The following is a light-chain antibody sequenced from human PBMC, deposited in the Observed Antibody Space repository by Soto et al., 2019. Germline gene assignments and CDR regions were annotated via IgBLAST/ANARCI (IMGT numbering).Light chain of an antibody. CDR2: DVS. CDR1: SSDVGGYNY. Sequence: QSALTQPASVSGSPGQSITISCTGTSSDVGGYNYVSWYQQHPGKAPKLMIYDVSNRPSGVSNRFSGSKSGNTASLTISGLQAEDEADYYCNSYTSSSTPYVFGTGTKVNVL. J-gene: IGLJ1*01. V-gene: IGLV2-14*01. CDR3: NSYTSSSTPYV.